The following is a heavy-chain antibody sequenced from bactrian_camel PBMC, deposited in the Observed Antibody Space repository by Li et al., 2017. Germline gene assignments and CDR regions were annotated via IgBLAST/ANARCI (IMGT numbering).Heavy chain of an antibody. CDR2: ICGSGYT. J-gene: IGHJ4*01. CDR1: PYTIRTYA. V-gene: IGHV3S55*01. Sequence: HVQLVESGGGSVQAGGSLTLSCAASPYTIRTYAMAWFRQAPGKEREGVAAICGSGYTDYAGSVAGRFTVSKDNAKNALYLQMDNLRPEDTAMYYCAADRLRCLGSRQTGLDNASYNYWGQGTQVTVS. CDR3: AADRLRCLGSRQTGLDNASYNY. D-gene: IGHD5*01.